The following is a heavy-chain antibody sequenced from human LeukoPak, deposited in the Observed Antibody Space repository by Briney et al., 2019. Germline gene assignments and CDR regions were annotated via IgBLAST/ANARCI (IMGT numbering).Heavy chain of an antibody. V-gene: IGHV4-59*11. Sequence: SETLSLTCTVSGGSISRHYWSWIRQPPGKGLEWIGYIYYSGSTNYNPSLKSRVTISVDTSKNQFSLKLSSVTAADTAVYYCARAATYYDFWSDYYYYMDVWGKGTTVTVSS. D-gene: IGHD3-3*01. CDR2: IYYSGST. J-gene: IGHJ6*03. CDR1: GGSISRHY. CDR3: ARAATYYDFWSDYYYYMDV.